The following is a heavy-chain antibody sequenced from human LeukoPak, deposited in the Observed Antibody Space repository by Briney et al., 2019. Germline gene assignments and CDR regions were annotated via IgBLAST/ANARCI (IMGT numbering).Heavy chain of an antibody. CDR1: GYSIISPFY. CDR2: IYHSGST. V-gene: IGHV4-38-2*02. CDR3: TRVSDDEYGDNSGANYFES. J-gene: IGHJ4*02. D-gene: IGHD4-23*01. Sequence: SETLSVTCTVSGYSIISPFYWGWIRQSPGKGLEWIGNIYHSGSTYSNPSLRSRVTISVDTSKNQFSLKLNSVTAADTAVYYCTRVSDDEYGDNSGANYFESWGQGTLVTVSS.